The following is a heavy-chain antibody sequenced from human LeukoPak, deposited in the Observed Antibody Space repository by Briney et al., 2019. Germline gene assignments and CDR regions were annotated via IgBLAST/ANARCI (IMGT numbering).Heavy chain of an antibody. J-gene: IGHJ5*02. D-gene: IGHD6-19*01. CDR2: ISGSGDST. V-gene: IGHV3-23*01. Sequence: GGTLRLSCAPSGFTFSTYGMSWVRQAPGKGLEWVSAISGSGDSTYYADSVKGRFTISRDNSKNTLFLQMNSLRADDTAVYYCAKDRRGRSWLTPLNWFDPWGQGTLVTVSS. CDR3: AKDRRGRSWLTPLNWFDP. CDR1: GFTFSTYG.